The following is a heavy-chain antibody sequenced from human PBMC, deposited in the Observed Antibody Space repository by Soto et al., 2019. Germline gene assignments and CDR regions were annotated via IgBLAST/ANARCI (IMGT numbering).Heavy chain of an antibody. J-gene: IGHJ3*02. CDR2: IIPILGIA. D-gene: IGHD6-19*01. CDR1: GGTFSSYT. CDR3: ARDRPSRSGLANAFDI. V-gene: IGHV1-69*08. Sequence: QVQLVQSGAEVKKPGSSVKVSCKASGGTFSSYTISWVRQAPGQGLEWMGRIIPILGIANYAQKFQGRVTITADKSTSTAYMEMSRLRSEDTAVYYCARDRPSRSGLANAFDIWGQGTMVTVSS.